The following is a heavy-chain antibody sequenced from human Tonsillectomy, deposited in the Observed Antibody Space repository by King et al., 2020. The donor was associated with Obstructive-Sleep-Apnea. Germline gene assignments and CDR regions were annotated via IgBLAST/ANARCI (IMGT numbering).Heavy chain of an antibody. Sequence: VQLVESGGGVVQPGRSLRLSCAASGFTFSKYGMHWVRQAPGKGREWVGVIWYDGSNKYYADSVKGRFTISRDTSKTTLYLQMNRLRAEDTAVYYCARAGRQARGFNDYWGQGTLVNVS. V-gene: IGHV3-33*01. CDR1: GFTFSKYG. CDR2: IWYDGSNK. D-gene: IGHD3-10*01. CDR3: ARAGRQARGFNDY. J-gene: IGHJ4*02.